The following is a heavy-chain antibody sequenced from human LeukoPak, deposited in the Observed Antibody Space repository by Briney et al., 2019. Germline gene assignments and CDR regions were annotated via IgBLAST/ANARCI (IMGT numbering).Heavy chain of an antibody. Sequence: GSLRLSCAASGFTFSSYGMSLGRQAPGEGLGLVSAISGSGGSTFYADSVKGRFTISRDNSKNTLYLQMNSLRAEDTAVYYCARDFSYYYGMDVWGQGTTVTVSS. CDR2: ISGSGGST. J-gene: IGHJ6*02. CDR1: GFTFSSYG. D-gene: IGHD3-3*01. V-gene: IGHV3-23*01. CDR3: ARDFSYYYGMDV.